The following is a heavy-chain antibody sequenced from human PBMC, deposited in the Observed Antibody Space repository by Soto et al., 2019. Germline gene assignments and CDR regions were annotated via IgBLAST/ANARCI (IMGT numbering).Heavy chain of an antibody. CDR3: AIGDKWFDP. Sequence: QVQLQQWGAGLLKPSETLSLTCAVYGRSFSGYYWSWIRQPPGKGLEWIGEINHGGRTKYNPSLKSRVTISIDTSKKQVSLKLSSVTAADTAVFYCAIGDKWFDPWGQGTLVTVSS. V-gene: IGHV4-34*01. CDR1: GRSFSGYY. J-gene: IGHJ5*02. CDR2: INHGGRT.